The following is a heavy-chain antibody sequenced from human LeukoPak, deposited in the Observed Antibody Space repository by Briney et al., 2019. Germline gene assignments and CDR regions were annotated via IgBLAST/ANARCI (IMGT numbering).Heavy chain of an antibody. D-gene: IGHD4-17*01. Sequence: GGSLRLSCAASGFTFSDYYMSWIRQAPGKGLEWVSYISSSGSTIYYADSVKGRFTISRDNAKNSLYLQMNSLRAEDTAVYYCARDKGVDYVESFDIRGQGTMVTVSS. CDR3: ARDKGVDYVESFDI. J-gene: IGHJ3*02. CDR1: GFTFSDYY. V-gene: IGHV3-11*01. CDR2: ISSSGSTI.